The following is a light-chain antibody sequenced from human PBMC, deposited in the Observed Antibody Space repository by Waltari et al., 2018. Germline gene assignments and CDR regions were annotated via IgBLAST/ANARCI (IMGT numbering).Light chain of an antibody. CDR2: GTS. CDR3: QQYDGSTVT. V-gene: IGKV3-20*01. Sequence: EIVLTQSPGTLSLSPGEGDALSCRASQNIISISLTWYQQKPGQAPSLLIYGTSSRATGIPDRFSGSGSGTDFTLTIRRLDPEDFAVYYCQQYDGSTVTFGGGTKVEVK. CDR1: QNIISIS. J-gene: IGKJ4*01.